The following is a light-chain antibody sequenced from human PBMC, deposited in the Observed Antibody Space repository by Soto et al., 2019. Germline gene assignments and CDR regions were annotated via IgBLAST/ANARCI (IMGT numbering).Light chain of an antibody. V-gene: IGKV3-15*01. CDR3: QQYNNWPPLT. J-gene: IGKJ4*01. CDR1: QSVSSN. CDR2: GAS. Sequence: EIVMTQSPATLSVSPGERATLSCRASQSVSSNLAWYQQKPGQVPRLLIYGASTRATGIPARFSGSGSGTEFTLTISSLQSEDFAVYYCQQYNNWPPLTFGGETKVEIK.